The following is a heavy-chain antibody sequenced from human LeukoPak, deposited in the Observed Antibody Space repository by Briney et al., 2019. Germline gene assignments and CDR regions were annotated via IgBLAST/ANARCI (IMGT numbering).Heavy chain of an antibody. CDR3: AKVPHSWGLFDS. CDR2: IRYDGSTR. V-gene: IGHV3-30*02. CDR1: GFTFSSYG. Sequence: GGSLRLSCAASGFTFSSYGMHWVRQAPGKGLEWVAFIRYDGSTRYYADSVKGRFTVSRDNSKNTLYLQMDSLRTEDTAVYYCAKVPHSWGLFDSWGQGTLVTVSS. D-gene: IGHD3-16*01. J-gene: IGHJ4*02.